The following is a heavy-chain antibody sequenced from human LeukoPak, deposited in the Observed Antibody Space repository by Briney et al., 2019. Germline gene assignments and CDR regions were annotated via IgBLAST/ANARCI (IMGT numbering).Heavy chain of an antibody. J-gene: IGHJ4*02. D-gene: IGHD2-15*01. CDR3: ARGGPIYCSGDSCYPGDY. V-gene: IGHV3-30-3*01. CDR1: GFTFNNYA. Sequence: PGGSLRLSCAASGFTFNNYAMHWVRQAPGKGLEWVAVISYDGSTKYYADSVKGRFTISRDNSKNTLYLQMNSLRAEDTAVYYCARGGPIYCSGDSCYPGDYWGQGTLVTVSS. CDR2: ISYDGSTK.